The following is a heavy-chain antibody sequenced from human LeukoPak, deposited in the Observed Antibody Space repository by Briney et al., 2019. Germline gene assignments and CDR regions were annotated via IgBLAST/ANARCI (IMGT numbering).Heavy chain of an antibody. Sequence: KTSETLSLTCAVYGGSFSGYYWSWIRQPPGKGLEWIGEINHSGSTNYNPSLKSRVTISVDTSKNQFSLKLSSVTAADTAVYYCARGNDDGDWDYYYYMDVWGKGTTVTVSS. D-gene: IGHD2-21*01. J-gene: IGHJ6*03. CDR2: INHSGST. CDR1: GGSFSGYY. V-gene: IGHV4-34*01. CDR3: ARGNDDGDWDYYYYMDV.